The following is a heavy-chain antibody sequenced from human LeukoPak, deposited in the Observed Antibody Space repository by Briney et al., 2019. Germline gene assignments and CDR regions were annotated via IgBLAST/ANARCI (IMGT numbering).Heavy chain of an antibody. CDR3: ARDRVGSGWPRPYYFEF. J-gene: IGHJ4*02. V-gene: IGHV1-2*02. Sequence: GASVKVSCKPSGYTFTGYYLHWLRQAPGQRPEGVRWFNPNTGAIMFAEKFRGRVTMTRDTSISTGYMELRGLKSDDTAVYYCARDRVGSGWPRPYYFEFWGQGTPVTVSS. CDR1: GYTFTGYY. D-gene: IGHD6-19*01. CDR2: FNPNTGAI.